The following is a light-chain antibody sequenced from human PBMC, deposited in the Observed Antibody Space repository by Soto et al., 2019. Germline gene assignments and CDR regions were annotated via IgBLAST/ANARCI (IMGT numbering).Light chain of an antibody. CDR3: QPSHSIPWP. Sequence: DIVMTQSPESLAVSLGERATINCKSSQSVLSRSNNKNCLAWYQQKSGQPPKLLIYWASARESGVPDRFSGTGSETDFTLTISSLQAEDVAEYYCQPSHSIPWPFGQGTRVEIK. CDR2: WAS. J-gene: IGKJ1*01. V-gene: IGKV4-1*01. CDR1: QSVLSRSNNKNC.